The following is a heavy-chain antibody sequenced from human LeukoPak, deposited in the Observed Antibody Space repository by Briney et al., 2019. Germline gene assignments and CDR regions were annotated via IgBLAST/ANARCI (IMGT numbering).Heavy chain of an antibody. CDR2: IYPGDSDT. D-gene: IGHD2-2*01. Sequence: GESLKISCKGSGYSFTSYWIGWVRQMPGKGLEWMGIIYPGDSDTRYSPSFQGQVTISADKSTSTAYLQWSSLKASDTAMYYCARQRGYCSSTSCHSGYMDVWGKGTTVTISS. CDR3: ARQRGYCSSTSCHSGYMDV. CDR1: GYSFTSYW. J-gene: IGHJ6*03. V-gene: IGHV5-51*01.